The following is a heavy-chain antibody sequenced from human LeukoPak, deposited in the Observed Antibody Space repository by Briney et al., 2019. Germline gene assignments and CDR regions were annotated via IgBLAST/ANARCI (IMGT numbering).Heavy chain of an antibody. D-gene: IGHD2-2*01. J-gene: IGHJ4*02. Sequence: PGGSLRLSCAVSGFIFSSYAMSWVRQAPGKGLEWVSAISGSGGSTYHADSVKGRFTISRDNSQNTLYLQMNSLRAEDTAVYYCAKGRCSSTSCPIDYWGQGTLVTVSS. CDR1: GFIFSSYA. CDR3: AKGRCSSTSCPIDY. V-gene: IGHV3-23*01. CDR2: ISGSGGST.